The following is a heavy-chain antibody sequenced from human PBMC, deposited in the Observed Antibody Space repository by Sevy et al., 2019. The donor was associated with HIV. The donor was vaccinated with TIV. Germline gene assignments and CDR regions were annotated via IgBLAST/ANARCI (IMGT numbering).Heavy chain of an antibody. V-gene: IGHV4-38-2*01. J-gene: IGHJ4*02. CDR2: IYHGGST. CDR1: GYSISSGYY. CDR3: ARARYYDSSAYYYFDY. D-gene: IGHD3-22*01. Sequence: SETLSLTCAVSGYSISSGYYWGWIRQPPGKGLEWIGSIYHGGSTYYNPSLKSRVTISVDTSKNQFSLKLSSVTAAVTAVYYCARARYYDSSAYYYFDYWGQGTLVTVSS.